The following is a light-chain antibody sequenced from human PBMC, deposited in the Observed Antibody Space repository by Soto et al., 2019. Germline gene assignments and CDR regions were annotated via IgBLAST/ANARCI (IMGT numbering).Light chain of an antibody. CDR3: QQRSNWPSVT. CDR1: QSVSSY. J-gene: IGKJ5*01. CDR2: DAS. V-gene: IGKV3-11*01. Sequence: EIVLTQSPATLSLSPGERATLSCRASQSVSSYFAWYQQKPGQAPRLLIYDASNRATGSPPRFSGSGSGTDSTLTISSLEPEDFPVYYCQQRSNWPSVTFGQGTRLEIK.